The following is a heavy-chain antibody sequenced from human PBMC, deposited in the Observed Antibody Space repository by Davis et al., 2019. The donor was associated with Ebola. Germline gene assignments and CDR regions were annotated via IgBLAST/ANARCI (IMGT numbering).Heavy chain of an antibody. CDR3: TRDGGYIYGSTNYDY. CDR1: GYTFTGHY. V-gene: IGHV1-3*01. CDR2: INAGNGNI. J-gene: IGHJ4*02. D-gene: IGHD5-18*01. Sequence: AASVKVSCKTSGYTFTGHYIQWVRQAPGQGLEWMGWINAGNGNIRHSQKLQGRVTLTSDTSETTSYMELRSLTPEDTAIYYCTRDGGYIYGSTNYDYWGQGTLVTVSS.